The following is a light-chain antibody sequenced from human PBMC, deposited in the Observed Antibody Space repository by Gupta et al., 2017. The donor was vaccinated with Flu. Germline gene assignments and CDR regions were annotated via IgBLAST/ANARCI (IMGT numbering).Light chain of an antibody. CDR3: AAWDDSRHVVV. CDR2: SDN. J-gene: IGLJ2*01. Sequence: QSVLTQPPSASGTPGHRVTISCSGSTSTIGTNSVNWYQQLPGTTPKLLIYSDNRRHAVVPDRFSAAKSGTSASLAIVRLQAEDEATYYCAAWDDSRHVVVFGGGTKLTVL. CDR1: TSTIGTNS. V-gene: IGLV1-44*01.